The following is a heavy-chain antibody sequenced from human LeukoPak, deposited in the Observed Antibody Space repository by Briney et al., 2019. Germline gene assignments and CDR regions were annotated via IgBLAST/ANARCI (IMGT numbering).Heavy chain of an antibody. Sequence: PGGSLRLSCAASGFTFSSYWVHWVRQAPGKGLVWVSRINSDGSSTSYADSVTGRFTISRDNAKNTLYLQMHSLRAEDTAVYYCAREPTTIFGVVDRYGMDVWGQGTSVTVSS. CDR2: INSDGSST. J-gene: IGHJ6*02. CDR1: GFTFSSYW. D-gene: IGHD3-3*01. CDR3: AREPTTIFGVVDRYGMDV. V-gene: IGHV3-74*01.